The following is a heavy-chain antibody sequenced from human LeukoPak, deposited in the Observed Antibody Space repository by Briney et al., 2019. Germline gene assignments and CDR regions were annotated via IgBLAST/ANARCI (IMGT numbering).Heavy chain of an antibody. Sequence: GGSLRLSCAASGFTFSSYAMSWVRQAPGKGLEWVSAISGSGGSTYYADSVKGRYTISRDNSKNTLYLQMNSLRAEGTAVYYCAKALGYCTNGVCRVFDYWGQGTLVTVSS. CDR1: GFTFSSYA. D-gene: IGHD2-8*01. J-gene: IGHJ4*02. CDR2: ISGSGGST. CDR3: AKALGYCTNGVCRVFDY. V-gene: IGHV3-23*01.